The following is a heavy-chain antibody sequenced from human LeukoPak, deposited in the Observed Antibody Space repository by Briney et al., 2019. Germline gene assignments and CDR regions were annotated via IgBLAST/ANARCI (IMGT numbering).Heavy chain of an antibody. D-gene: IGHD3-16*02. CDR3: ARGPLVRLPSSFDP. CDR1: GYTFTSYD. Sequence: GASVKVSCKASGYTFTSYDINWVRQATGQGLEWMGRMNPNSGNTGSAQRFQGRITMTRDTSISTAYMELSSLRSEDTAVYYCARGPLVRLPSSFDPWGQGTLVTVSS. CDR2: MNPNSGNT. J-gene: IGHJ5*02. V-gene: IGHV1-8*01.